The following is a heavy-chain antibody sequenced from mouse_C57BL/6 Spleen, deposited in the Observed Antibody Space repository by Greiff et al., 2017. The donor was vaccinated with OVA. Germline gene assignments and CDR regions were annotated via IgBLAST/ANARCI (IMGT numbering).Heavy chain of an antibody. D-gene: IGHD1-1*01. CDR3: ARNQHYYGSSYGYFDV. Sequence: VKLMESGPGLVQPSQSLSITCTVSGFSLTSYGVHWVRQSPGKGLEWLGVIWSGGSTDYNAAFISRLSISKDNSKSQVFFKMNSLQADDTAIYYCARNQHYYGSSYGYFDVWGTGTTVTVSS. CDR2: IWSGGST. J-gene: IGHJ1*03. CDR1: GFSLTSYG. V-gene: IGHV2-2*01.